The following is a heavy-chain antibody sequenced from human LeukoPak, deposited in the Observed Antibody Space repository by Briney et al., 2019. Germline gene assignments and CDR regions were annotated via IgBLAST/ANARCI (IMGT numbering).Heavy chain of an antibody. CDR3: ARSITMVRGVMEGIGFDP. D-gene: IGHD3-10*01. V-gene: IGHV1-18*01. CDR1: GYTFTSYG. J-gene: IGHJ5*02. CDR2: ISGYNGNT. Sequence: ASVKVSCKASGYTFTSYGISWVRQAPGQGLEWMGWISGYNGNTNYAQKLQGRVTMTTDTSTSTAYMELRSLRSDDTAVYYCARSITMVRGVMEGIGFDPWGQGTLVTVSS.